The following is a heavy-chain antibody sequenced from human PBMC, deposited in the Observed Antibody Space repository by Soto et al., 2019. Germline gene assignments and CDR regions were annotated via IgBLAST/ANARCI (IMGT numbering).Heavy chain of an antibody. CDR1: EYTFTKYT. CDR2: INAGNGNT. J-gene: IGHJ5*02. Sequence: ASVKVSCKTSEYTFTKYTMHWVRQAPGQRLDWMGWINAGNGNTKYSQKIQGRVTITRDTSASTAYMELSSLKSEDTAVYYCAREAGYCSGGSCYFGWFDPWGQGTLVTVSS. CDR3: AREAGYCSGGSCYFGWFDP. D-gene: IGHD2-15*01. V-gene: IGHV1-3*01.